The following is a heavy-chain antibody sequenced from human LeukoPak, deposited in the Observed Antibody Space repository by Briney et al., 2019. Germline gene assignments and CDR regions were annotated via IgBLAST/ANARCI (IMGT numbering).Heavy chain of an antibody. Sequence: ASVKVSCKAFGYTFTGYYMHWVRQAPGQGLEWLGWINPNSGDTNYAQKFQGGVAMTRDTSISTAYMELSGLRSDDTAVYFCARDSDGANSGSYFFGYWGQGTLVTVSS. CDR2: INPNSGDT. J-gene: IGHJ4*02. V-gene: IGHV1-2*02. D-gene: IGHD1-26*01. CDR3: ARDSDGANSGSYFFGY. CDR1: GYTFTGYY.